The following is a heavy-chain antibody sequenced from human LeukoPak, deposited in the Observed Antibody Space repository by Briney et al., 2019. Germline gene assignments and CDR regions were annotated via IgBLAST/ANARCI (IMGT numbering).Heavy chain of an antibody. CDR3: ARGFTPYDSSGYWDY. CDR1: GYTFTSYG. V-gene: IGHV1-18*01. Sequence: ASVKVSCKASGYTFTSYGISWVRQAPGQGLEWMGWISAYNGNTNYAQKLQGRVTMTTDTSTSTAYMELRSLRSDDTAVYYCARGFTPYDSSGYWDYWGQGTLVTVSS. D-gene: IGHD3-22*01. CDR2: ISAYNGNT. J-gene: IGHJ4*02.